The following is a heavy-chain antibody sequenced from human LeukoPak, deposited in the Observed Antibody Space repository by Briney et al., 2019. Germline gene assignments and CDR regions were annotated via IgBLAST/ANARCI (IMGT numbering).Heavy chain of an antibody. CDR1: GFTFGDYA. D-gene: IGHD2-2*01. CDR2: IKQDGSEG. Sequence: GGSLRLSCTASGFTFGDYAMSWVRQAPGKGLEWVANIKQDGSEGYYVDSVKGRFTVSRDNAKSSLYLQLNSLRAEDTAVYYCATRSCSISACRASSYHCMDFWGKGTTVTVSS. V-gene: IGHV3-7*01. J-gene: IGHJ6*03. CDR3: ATRSCSISACRASSYHCMDF.